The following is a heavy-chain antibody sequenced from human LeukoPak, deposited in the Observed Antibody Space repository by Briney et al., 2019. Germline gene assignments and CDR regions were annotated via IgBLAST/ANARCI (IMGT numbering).Heavy chain of an antibody. CDR3: ARDLERYRSSTSCYQAAFDI. CDR1: GGSISSGDYY. V-gene: IGHV4-30-4*08. J-gene: IGHJ3*02. Sequence: SETLSLTCTVSGGSISSGDYYWSWIRQPPGKGLEWIGYIYYSGSTYYNPSLKSRVTISVDTSKNQFSLKLSSVTAADTAVYYCARDLERYRSSTSCYQAAFDIWGQGTMVTVSS. D-gene: IGHD2-2*01. CDR2: IYYSGST.